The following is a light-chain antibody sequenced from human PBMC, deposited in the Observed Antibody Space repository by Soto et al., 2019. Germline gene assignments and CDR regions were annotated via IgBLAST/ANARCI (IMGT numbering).Light chain of an antibody. CDR2: GNS. Sequence: QSVLTQPPSVSGAPGQRVTISCTGSSSNIGAGYDVHWYQQLPGTAPKLLIYGNSNRPSGVPDRFSGSKSGTSASLAITGLHAEDEADYYCQSSDSSLSRVFGGGTKLTVL. V-gene: IGLV1-40*01. CDR1: SSNIGAGYD. CDR3: QSSDSSLSRV. J-gene: IGLJ2*01.